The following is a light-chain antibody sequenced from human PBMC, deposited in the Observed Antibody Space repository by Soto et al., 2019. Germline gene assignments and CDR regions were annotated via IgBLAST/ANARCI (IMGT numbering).Light chain of an antibody. J-gene: IGKJ5*01. CDR2: DAS. Sequence: MRMTQSPSSLSASLGDRVTITCQASQNINNYLNWYQQKPGRAPKLLIYDASNLEAGVPSRFRGSGSGTDFTLTISRLQPEDIATYYCQQYENLPTFGQGARLEIK. V-gene: IGKV1-33*01. CDR3: QQYENLPT. CDR1: QNINNY.